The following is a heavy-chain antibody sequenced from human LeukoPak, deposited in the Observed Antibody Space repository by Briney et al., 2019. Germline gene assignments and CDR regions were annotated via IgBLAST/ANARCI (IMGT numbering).Heavy chain of an antibody. V-gene: IGHV3-30*02. CDR3: AKDGGGGNCYFDY. Sequence: PGGSLRLSCAASGFVFGNYNMHWVRQAPGKGLEWVAFIPYDGSNKYNADSVKGRFTISRDNSKNTLFLQMNSLRAEDTAVYYCAKDGGGGNCYFDYWGQGTLVTVSS. CDR1: GFVFGNYN. D-gene: IGHD2-15*01. CDR2: IPYDGSNK. J-gene: IGHJ4*02.